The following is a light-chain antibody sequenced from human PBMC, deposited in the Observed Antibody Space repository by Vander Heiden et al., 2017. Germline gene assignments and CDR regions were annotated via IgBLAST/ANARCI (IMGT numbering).Light chain of an antibody. CDR1: SSNIGRNT. J-gene: IGLJ2*01. CDR3: AAWDDSLNGVV. Sequence: QSVLTQPPSASGTPGQRVTISCSGSSSNIGRNTVNWYQQLPGTAPNLLIYSNNQRPSGVPDRFSGSKSGTSASLAISGLQSEDEADYYCAAWDDSLNGVVFGGGTKLTVL. CDR2: SNN. V-gene: IGLV1-44*01.